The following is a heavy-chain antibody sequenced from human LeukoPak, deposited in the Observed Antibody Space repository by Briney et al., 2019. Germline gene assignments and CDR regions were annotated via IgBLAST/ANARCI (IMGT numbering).Heavy chain of an antibody. CDR2: ISSSSSYI. CDR3: ARVQPVSWFDP. CDR1: GFTFSSYS. Sequence: GGSLRLSCAASGFTFSSYSMNWVRQAPGKGLEWVSSISSSSSYIYYADSVKGRFTISRDNAKNSLYLQMNSLRSDDTAVYYCARVQPVSWFDPWGQGTLVTVSS. J-gene: IGHJ5*02. V-gene: IGHV3-21*04. D-gene: IGHD6-13*01.